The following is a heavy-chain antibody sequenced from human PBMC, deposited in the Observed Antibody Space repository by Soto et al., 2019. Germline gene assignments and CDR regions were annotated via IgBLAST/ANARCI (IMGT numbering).Heavy chain of an antibody. CDR1: GGSMISYY. Sequence: SETLSLTCTVSGGSMISYYWSWIRQPPGKGLEWIGYIYYSGSTNYNPSLKSRVTISVDTSKNQFSLKLSSVTAADTAVYYCARDQYYYGSGSYSNNWFDPWGQGTLVTVSS. J-gene: IGHJ5*02. CDR2: IYYSGST. CDR3: ARDQYYYGSGSYSNNWFDP. D-gene: IGHD3-10*01. V-gene: IGHV4-59*01.